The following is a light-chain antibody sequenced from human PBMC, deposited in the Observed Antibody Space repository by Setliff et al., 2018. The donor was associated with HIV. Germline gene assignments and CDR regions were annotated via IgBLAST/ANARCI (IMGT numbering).Light chain of an antibody. J-gene: IGLJ1*01. CDR1: SSNIGNNY. Sequence: TQPPSVSAAPGQKVTISCSGSSSNIGNNYVSWYQQLPGTAPKLLIYDNNKRPSGIPDRFSGSKSGTSATLGITGLQTGDEADYYCGTWDSSLGASYVFGTGTKV. CDR2: DNN. CDR3: GTWDSSLGASYV. V-gene: IGLV1-51*01.